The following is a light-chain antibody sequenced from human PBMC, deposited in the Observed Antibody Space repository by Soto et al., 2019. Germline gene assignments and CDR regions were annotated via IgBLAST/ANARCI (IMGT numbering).Light chain of an antibody. CDR1: QDINSW. CDR2: TAS. CDR3: QQTNSFPRT. V-gene: IGKV1-12*01. J-gene: IGKJ1*01. Sequence: DILMTQSPSSVSASVGDRVSITCRASQDINSWLAWYQQKPGKAPKLLVSTASTLQSGVPSRFSGSGSGTDFTLTISSLQPEDFATYYCQQTNSFPRTFGQGTKVEI.